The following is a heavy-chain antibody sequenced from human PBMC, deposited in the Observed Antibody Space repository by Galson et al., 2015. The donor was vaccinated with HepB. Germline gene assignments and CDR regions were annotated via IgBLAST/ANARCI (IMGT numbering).Heavy chain of an antibody. CDR1: GGTFSSYA. CDR3: AESNPMVRGVPNCYYDGMDV. J-gene: IGHJ6*02. V-gene: IGHV1-69*13. D-gene: IGHD3-10*01. CDR2: IIPIFGTA. Sequence: SGKVSCKASGGTFSSYAISWVRQAPGQGLEWMGGIIPIFGTANYAQKFQGRVTITADESTSTAYMELSSLRSEDTAVYYCAESNPMVRGVPNCYYDGMDVWGQGTPVTVSS.